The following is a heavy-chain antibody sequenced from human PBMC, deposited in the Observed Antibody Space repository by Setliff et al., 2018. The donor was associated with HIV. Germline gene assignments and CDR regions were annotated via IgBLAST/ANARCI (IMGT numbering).Heavy chain of an antibody. J-gene: IGHJ2*01. CDR3: ARAGGGGRWLHLSYWYFDL. V-gene: IGHV4-59*01. Sequence: SETLSLTCTVSGGSIRSYYWSWIRQPPGTGLEWIGYIYYSGSTNYNPSPKSRVTISVDTSKNQFSLKLSSVTAADTAVYYCARAGGGGRWLHLSYWYFDLWGRGTLVTVSS. CDR2: IYYSGST. CDR1: GGSIRSYY. D-gene: IGHD3-16*01.